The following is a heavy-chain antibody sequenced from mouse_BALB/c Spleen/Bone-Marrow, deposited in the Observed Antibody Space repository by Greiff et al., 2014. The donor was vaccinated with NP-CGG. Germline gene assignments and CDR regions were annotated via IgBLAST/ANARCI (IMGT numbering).Heavy chain of an antibody. J-gene: IGHJ3*01. Sequence: QVQLQQSGPGLVQPSQSLSIPCTVSGFSLTSYGVHWVRQSPGKGLEWLGVIWSGGSTDYNAAFISRLSISKDNSKSQVFFKMNSLQANDTAIYYCARGLYYDYEFAYWGQGTLVTVSA. CDR1: GFSLTSYG. D-gene: IGHD2-4*01. CDR3: ARGLYYDYEFAY. CDR2: IWSGGST. V-gene: IGHV2-2*02.